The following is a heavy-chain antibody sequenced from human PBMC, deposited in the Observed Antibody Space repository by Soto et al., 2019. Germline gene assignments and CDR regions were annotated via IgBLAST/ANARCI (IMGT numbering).Heavy chain of an antibody. D-gene: IGHD3-3*01. Sequence: QVQLVQSGAEVKKPGASVKVSCKASGYTFTSYAMHWVRQAPGQSLEWMGWINAGNGNTKYSQKFQGRVTINRDTYASTAYMELSSLSSEDTAVSYCARDHTHFGVPNYNWFDPWGQGTLVTVSS. V-gene: IGHV1-3*01. CDR1: GYTFTSYA. J-gene: IGHJ5*02. CDR2: INAGNGNT. CDR3: ARDHTHFGVPNYNWFDP.